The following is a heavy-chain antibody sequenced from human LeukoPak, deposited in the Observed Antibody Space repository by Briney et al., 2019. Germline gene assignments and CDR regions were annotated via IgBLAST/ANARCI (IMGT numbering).Heavy chain of an antibody. V-gene: IGHV3-43*02. CDR3: AKVSGMATQWGNFDY. J-gene: IGHJ4*02. Sequence: PGGSLRLSCVASGFSFHDYAMHWVRQPPGKGLEWVSLITNNGGTTDYADSVKGRFTISRDNSKDSLYLQMNSLRTEDTAVYYRAKVSGMATQWGNFDYWGQGTLVTVSS. CDR2: ITNNGGTT. CDR1: GFSFHDYA. D-gene: IGHD3-16*01.